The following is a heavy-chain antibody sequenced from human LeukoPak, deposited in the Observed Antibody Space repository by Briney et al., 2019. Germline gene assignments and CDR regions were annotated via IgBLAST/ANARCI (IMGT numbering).Heavy chain of an antibody. J-gene: IGHJ3*02. CDR1: GFSFGNYC. D-gene: IGHD3-3*01. CDR2: IRGDGNLQ. V-gene: IGHV3-7*01. Sequence: PGGSLRLSCTASGFSFGNYCMTWLRQAPGKGLEWVAHIRGDGNLQHHLDSVTGRFTISRDNAENSMYQQMNSLRVEDSAVYYCARGNDFWSGYPFDAFDIWGQGTMVTVSS. CDR3: ARGNDFWSGYPFDAFDI.